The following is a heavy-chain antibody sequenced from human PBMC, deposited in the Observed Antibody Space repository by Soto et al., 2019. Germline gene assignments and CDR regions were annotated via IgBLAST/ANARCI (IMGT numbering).Heavy chain of an antibody. CDR2: MAYDGSHE. Sequence: LRLSCVASGFTFSSYAMHWVRQAPGKGLEWVAVMAYDGSHEYYAVSVKGRFNISRDNSKPTLYLQMNSLRLEETAVYYCAKGSVLRVVEAPLAILGGVDVWGQGAMVTVSS. CDR3: AKGSVLRVVEAPLAILGGVDV. D-gene: IGHD2-8*01. CDR1: GFTFSSYA. V-gene: IGHV3-33*06. J-gene: IGHJ6*02.